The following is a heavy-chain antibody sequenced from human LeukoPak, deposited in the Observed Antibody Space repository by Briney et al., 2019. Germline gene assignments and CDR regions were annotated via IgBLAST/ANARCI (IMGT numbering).Heavy chain of an antibody. J-gene: IGHJ5*02. CDR1: GGSFSGYY. Sequence: PSETLSLTCAVYGGSFSGYYWSWIRQPPGKGLEWIGEINHSGSTNYNPSLKSRVTISVDTSKNQFSLKLSSVTAADTAVYYCARQISGWYRPWGQGTLVTVSS. CDR3: ARQISGWYRP. CDR2: INHSGST. V-gene: IGHV4-34*01. D-gene: IGHD6-19*01.